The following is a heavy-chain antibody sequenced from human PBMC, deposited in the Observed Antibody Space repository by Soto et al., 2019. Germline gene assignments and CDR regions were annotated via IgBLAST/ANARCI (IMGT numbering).Heavy chain of an antibody. J-gene: IGHJ6*02. CDR1: GRSISSSSYY. V-gene: IGHV4-39*01. CDR3: ARNIGAVPDYYYVGMYV. D-gene: IGHD2-2*01. CDR2: IYYSEST. Sequence: SESMSLACTVSGRSISSSSYYWGWIRQPPGKGLEWIGSIYYSESTYYNPSLKSRVTRSVDTSKNPFSLQLSSVTAADTAVYYCARNIGAVPDYYYVGMYVWGQGTMVTVSS.